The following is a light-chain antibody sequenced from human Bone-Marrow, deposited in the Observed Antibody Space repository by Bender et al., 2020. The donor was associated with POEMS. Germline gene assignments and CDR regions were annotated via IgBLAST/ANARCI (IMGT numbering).Light chain of an antibody. J-gene: IGLJ3*02. V-gene: IGLV3-19*01. CDR2: GTN. Sequence: SSELTQDPAVSVALGQTVRITCQGDSLRIYYASWYQQKSGQAPVLVVHGTNNRPSGISDRFSGSKSGNTASLTITGAQAEDEADYYCTSRDSSGNNWMFGGGTKLTVL. CDR3: TSRDSSGNNWM. CDR1: SLRIYY.